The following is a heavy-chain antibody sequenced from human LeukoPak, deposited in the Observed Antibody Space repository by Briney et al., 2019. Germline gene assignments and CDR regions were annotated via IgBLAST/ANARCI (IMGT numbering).Heavy chain of an antibody. V-gene: IGHV6-1*01. Sequence: SQTLSLTCAISGDSVSYNVAAWNWIRQSPSRGLEWLGWTLYRSKWYNDYAESVKSRITINPDTSKNQFSLHLNSVTPEDTAVYYCARRLTQYDCFDPWGQGILATVSS. D-gene: IGHD2-2*01. J-gene: IGHJ5*02. CDR3: ARRLTQYDCFDP. CDR2: TLYRSKWYN. CDR1: GDSVSYNVAA.